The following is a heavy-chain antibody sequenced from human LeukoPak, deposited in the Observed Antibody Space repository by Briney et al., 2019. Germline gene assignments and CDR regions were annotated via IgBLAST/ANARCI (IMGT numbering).Heavy chain of an antibody. J-gene: IGHJ4*02. V-gene: IGHV4-61*01. CDR3: ATVAVIRGVTYFDY. CDR1: GGSVSSASSY. Sequence: SETLSLTCTVSGGSVSSASSYWSWIRQPPGKGLEWIAYLFYSGSTDYNPSLESRVTISVDTSKNQFSLKLRSVTAADTAVYYCATVAVIRGVTYFDYWGQGTLVTVSS. CDR2: LFYSGST. D-gene: IGHD3-10*01.